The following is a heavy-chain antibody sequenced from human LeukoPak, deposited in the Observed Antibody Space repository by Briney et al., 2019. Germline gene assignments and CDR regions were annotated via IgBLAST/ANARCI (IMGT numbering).Heavy chain of an antibody. V-gene: IGHV3-74*01. J-gene: IGHJ5*02. Sequence: GGSLRLSCAVSGITFGKNWMHWVRHGPGKGLVWISRINRDGGGAIYADSVKDRFTVSRDNAKNTLYLQMNSLRAEDTAVYYCARDVPHNWFDTLGQGTLVTV. CDR2: INRDGGGA. CDR1: GITFGKNW. CDR3: ARDVPHNWFDT.